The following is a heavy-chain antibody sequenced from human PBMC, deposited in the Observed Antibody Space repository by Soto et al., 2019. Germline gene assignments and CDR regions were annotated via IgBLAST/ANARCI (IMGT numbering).Heavy chain of an antibody. Sequence: GGSLRLSCAASGFTFSSYAMSWVRQAPGKGLEWVSAISGSDGSTYYADSVKGRFTISRDNSKNTLYLQMNSLRAEDTAVYYCAKGGGYCSGGSCYHGRVYFDYWGQGTLVTVSS. D-gene: IGHD2-15*01. CDR1: GFTFSSYA. V-gene: IGHV3-23*01. J-gene: IGHJ4*02. CDR2: ISGSDGST. CDR3: AKGGGYCSGGSCYHGRVYFDY.